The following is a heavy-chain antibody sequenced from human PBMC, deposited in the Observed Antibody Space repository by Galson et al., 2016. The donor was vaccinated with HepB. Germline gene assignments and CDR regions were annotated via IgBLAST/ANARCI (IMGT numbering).Heavy chain of an antibody. CDR2: IYHSGSA. Sequence: SETLSLTCAVSGASMISNDWWSWVRQSPGKGLEWIGEIYHSGSANYNPSLESRVTISLDKSKKQFSLNLNSVTAADTAIYYCARGSGYYDPASKFDYWGRGTLVTVSS. J-gene: IGHJ4*02. CDR1: GASMISNDW. V-gene: IGHV4-4*02. D-gene: IGHD3-22*01. CDR3: ARGSGYYDPASKFDY.